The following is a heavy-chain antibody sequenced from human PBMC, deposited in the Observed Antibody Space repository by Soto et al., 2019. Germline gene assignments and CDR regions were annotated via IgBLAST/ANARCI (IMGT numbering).Heavy chain of an antibody. CDR2: IFHTGST. D-gene: IGHD6-25*01. V-gene: IGHV4-38-2*01. CDR1: GYSISSGHS. J-gene: IGHJ6*02. CDR3: ATLPRLDGMDV. Sequence: ETLSLTCAFSGYSISSGHSWGWIRQPPGKGLEWIGSIFHTGSTYYNPSLKSRVTLSVDTSKDQFSLKLGSVTAADTAVYFCATLPRLDGMDVWGQGTTVTVSS.